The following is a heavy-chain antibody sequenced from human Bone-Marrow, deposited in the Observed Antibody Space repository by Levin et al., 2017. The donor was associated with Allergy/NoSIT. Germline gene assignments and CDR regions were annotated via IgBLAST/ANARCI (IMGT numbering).Heavy chain of an antibody. CDR1: GFTFNSYA. Sequence: LSLTCAASGFTFNSYAMSWVRQAPGKGLEWVSTISGSGASTYYADSVKGRFTISRDNSKNTLYLQMNSLRAEDTAVYYCAKDYSSGWPFSFDYWGQGTLVTVSS. D-gene: IGHD6-19*01. CDR2: ISGSGAST. J-gene: IGHJ4*02. CDR3: AKDYSSGWPFSFDY. V-gene: IGHV3-23*01.